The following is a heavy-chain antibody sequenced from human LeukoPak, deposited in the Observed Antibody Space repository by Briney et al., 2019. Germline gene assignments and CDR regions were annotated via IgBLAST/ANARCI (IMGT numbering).Heavy chain of an antibody. CDR3: ARSRSGYYYLYSDY. J-gene: IGHJ4*02. Sequence: GGSLRLSCAASGFTVSNNYMSWVRQAPGKGLEWVSVIYSAGSTYYADSVKGRFTISRDNSKNTLYLQMNTLRAEDTAVYYCARSRSGYYYLYSDYWGQGTLVTVSS. CDR2: IYSAGST. CDR1: GFTVSNNY. D-gene: IGHD3-22*01. V-gene: IGHV3-66*01.